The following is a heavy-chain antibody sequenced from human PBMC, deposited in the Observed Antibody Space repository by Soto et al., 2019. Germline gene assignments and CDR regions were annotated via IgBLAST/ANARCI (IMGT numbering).Heavy chain of an antibody. D-gene: IGHD1-26*01. V-gene: IGHV3-11*01. CDR1: GFAFNNAW. CDR2: ISDSGANM. J-gene: IGHJ4*02. Sequence: GGSLRLSCAASGFAFNNAWMTWVRQAPGKGLEWVSYISDSGANMYYAESVKGRFTISRDNAKNSLYLQMNSLRADDTAVYYCARGESAQTADYWGQGTLVTVSS. CDR3: ARGESAQTADY.